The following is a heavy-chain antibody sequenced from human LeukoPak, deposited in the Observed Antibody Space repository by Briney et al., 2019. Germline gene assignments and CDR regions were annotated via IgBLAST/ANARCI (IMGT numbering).Heavy chain of an antibody. CDR3: ARDSSSSWPIPDY. CDR1: GGSPSSYY. V-gene: IGHV4-4*07. J-gene: IGHJ4*02. D-gene: IGHD6-13*01. CDR2: IYTSGST. Sequence: SETLSLTCTVSGGSPSSYYWSWIRQPAGEGLEWIGRIYTSGSTNYNPSLKSRITMPVDTSKNQLSLKLSSVTAADTAVYYCARDSSSSWPIPDYWGQGTLVTVSS.